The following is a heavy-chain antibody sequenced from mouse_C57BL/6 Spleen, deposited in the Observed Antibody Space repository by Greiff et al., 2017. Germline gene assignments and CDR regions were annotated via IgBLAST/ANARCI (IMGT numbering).Heavy chain of an antibody. D-gene: IGHD2-1*01. Sequence: QVQLQQSGAELVRPGSSVKLSCKASGYTFTSYWMHWVKQRPIQGLEWIGNIDPSDSETHYNQKFKDKATLTVDKSSSTAYMQLSSLTSEDSAVYYCARDLPRKDYFDYWGQGTTLTVSS. V-gene: IGHV1-52*01. CDR1: GYTFTSYW. CDR3: ARDLPRKDYFDY. CDR2: IDPSDSET. J-gene: IGHJ2*01.